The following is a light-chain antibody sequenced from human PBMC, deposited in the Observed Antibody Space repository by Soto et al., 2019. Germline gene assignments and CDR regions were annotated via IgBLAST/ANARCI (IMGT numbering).Light chain of an antibody. V-gene: IGKV1-33*01. J-gene: IGKJ3*01. CDR2: DAS. Sequence: DIQMTQSPSSLSASVGDRVTITCQASQDISNYLNWYQQKPGKAPKLLIYDASNLETGVPSRFSVSGSGTDFTSTISSLQPEDIATSYCQPYDNLPQGLTFGPGTNVDIK. CDR1: QDISNY. CDR3: QPYDNLPQGLT.